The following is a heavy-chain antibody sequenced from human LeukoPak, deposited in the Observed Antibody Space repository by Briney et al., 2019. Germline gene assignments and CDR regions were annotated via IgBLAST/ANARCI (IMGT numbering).Heavy chain of an antibody. CDR3: ARVGDGYGSGSPRAFDI. CDR1: GYTFTSYA. D-gene: IGHD3-10*01. J-gene: IGHJ3*02. V-gene: IGHV1-3*01. CDR2: INAGNGNT. Sequence: ASVKVSCKASGYTFTSYAMHWVRQAPAQRLEWMGWINAGNGNTKYSQKFQGRVAITRDTSASTAYMELSSLRSEDTAVYYCARVGDGYGSGSPRAFDIWGQGTMVTVSS.